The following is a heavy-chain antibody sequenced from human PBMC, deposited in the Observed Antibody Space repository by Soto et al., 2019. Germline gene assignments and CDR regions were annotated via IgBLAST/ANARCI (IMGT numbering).Heavy chain of an antibody. CDR1: GYTFTNYW. D-gene: IGHD4-17*01. J-gene: IGHJ1*01. CDR3: VRQFKDGLLYFHH. CDR2: IYPGDSDT. Sequence: GESLKISCKGSGYTFTNYWIGWVRQMPGKGLEWMAIIYPGDSDTRYSPSFQGQVTISADKSISTAYLQWSSLKASDTAIYYCVRQFKDGLLYFHHWGLGTLVTVSS. V-gene: IGHV5-51*01.